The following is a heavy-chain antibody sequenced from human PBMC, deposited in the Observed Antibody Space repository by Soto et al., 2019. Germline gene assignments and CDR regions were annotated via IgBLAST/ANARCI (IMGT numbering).Heavy chain of an antibody. V-gene: IGHV3-23*01. CDR3: AKYRPLGYCSGGSCYSLLNY. CDR1: GFTFSSYA. J-gene: IGHJ4*02. CDR2: ISGSGGST. D-gene: IGHD2-15*01. Sequence: PGGSLRLSCAASGFTFSSYAMSWVRQAPGKGLEWVSAISGSGGSTYYADSVKGRFTISRDNSKNTLYLQMNSLRAEDTAIYYCAKYRPLGYCSGGSCYSLLNYWGQGTLVTVSS.